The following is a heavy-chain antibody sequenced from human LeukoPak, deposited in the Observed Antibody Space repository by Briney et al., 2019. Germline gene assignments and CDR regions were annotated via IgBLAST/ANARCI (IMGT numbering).Heavy chain of an antibody. D-gene: IGHD1-14*01. V-gene: IGHV7-4-1*02. J-gene: IGHJ6*03. CDR2: INTNTGNP. CDR3: ARETTASYYYYYYMDV. CDR1: GYTFTSYA. Sequence: ASVKVSCKVSGYTFTSYAMNWVRQAPGQGLEWMGWINTNTGNPTYAQGFTGRFVFSLDTSVSTAYLQISSLKAEDTAVYYCARETTASYYYYYYMDVWGKGTTVTVSS.